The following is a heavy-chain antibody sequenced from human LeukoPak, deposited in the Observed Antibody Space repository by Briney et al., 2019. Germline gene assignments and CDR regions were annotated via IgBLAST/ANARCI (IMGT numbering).Heavy chain of an antibody. CDR3: AREGPDYGFDY. V-gene: IGHV4-34*09. CDR1: GGSFSGYY. J-gene: IGHJ4*02. Sequence: PSETLSLTCAVYGGSFSGYYWSWIRQPPGKGLEWIGEINHSGSTNYNPSLKSRVTISVDTSKNQFSLKLSSVTAADTAAYYCAREGPDYGFDYWGQGTLVTVSS. CDR2: INHSGST. D-gene: IGHD4-17*01.